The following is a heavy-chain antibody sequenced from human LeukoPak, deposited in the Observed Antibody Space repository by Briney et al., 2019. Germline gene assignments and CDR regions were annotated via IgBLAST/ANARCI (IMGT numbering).Heavy chain of an antibody. CDR1: GYTFADYF. Sequence: GASVKVSCKASGYTFADYFIHRVRQAPGQGLERMGRINPNTGGAEYAPKFQGWVTMTRDTSISTAYVEVNRLISDDTAVYYCARDLTSTSHWEFDYWGQGTLVIVSS. CDR3: ARDLTSTSHWEFDY. CDR2: INPNTGGA. D-gene: IGHD1-26*01. V-gene: IGHV1-2*04. J-gene: IGHJ4*02.